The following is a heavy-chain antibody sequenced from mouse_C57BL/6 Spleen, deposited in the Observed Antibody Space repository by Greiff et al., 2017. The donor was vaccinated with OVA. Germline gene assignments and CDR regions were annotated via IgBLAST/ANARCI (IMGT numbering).Heavy chain of an antibody. V-gene: IGHV2-4*01. CDR3: AKNGYYYGSSDYAMDY. Sequence: VKLVESGPGLVQPSQSLSITCTVSGFSLTRYGVHWVRQPPGKGLEWLGVIWSGGSTDYNAAFISSLSISKDNSKSQVFFKMNSLQADDTAIYYCAKNGYYYGSSDYAMDYWGQGTSVTVSS. CDR1: GFSLTRYG. D-gene: IGHD1-1*01. CDR2: IWSGGST. J-gene: IGHJ4*01.